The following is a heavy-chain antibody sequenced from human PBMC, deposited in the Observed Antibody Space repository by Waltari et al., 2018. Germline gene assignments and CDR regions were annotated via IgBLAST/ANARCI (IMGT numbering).Heavy chain of an antibody. CDR3: ARDTIRGYFDY. V-gene: IGHV3-7*01. D-gene: IGHD3-3*01. CDR1: GFTFSSYW. Sequence: EVQLAESGGGLVQPGGSVSLYCAASGFTFSSYWMRWVRQAQGKGLEWVAYIKQDGSEKYYVNSVKGRFTISRDNAKNSLYMQMNSLRAEDTAVYYCARDTIRGYFDYWGQGTLVTVSS. J-gene: IGHJ4*02. CDR2: IKQDGSEK.